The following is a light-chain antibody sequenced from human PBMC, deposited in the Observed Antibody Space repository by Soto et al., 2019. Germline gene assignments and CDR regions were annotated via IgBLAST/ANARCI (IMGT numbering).Light chain of an antibody. Sequence: DIQMTQSPSSLSASVGDGVTIXXRESQSISSYLNWYQQKPGKAPKVXIYAASSLQSGVPSRFSGSGSGTDFTLTISSLQPEDFATYYCQQSYSTPLTFGGGTKVDIK. V-gene: IGKV1-39*01. CDR2: AAS. J-gene: IGKJ4*01. CDR3: QQSYSTPLT. CDR1: QSISSY.